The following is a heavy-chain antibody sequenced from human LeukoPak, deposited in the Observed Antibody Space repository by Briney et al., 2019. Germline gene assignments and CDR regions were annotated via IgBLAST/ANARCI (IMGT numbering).Heavy chain of an antibody. Sequence: GRSLRLSCAASGFTFSSYGMHWVRQAPGKGLEWVAVIWYDGSNKYYADPVKGRFTISRDNSKNTLYLQMNSLRAEDSAVYYCAKSRVRGVYYFDYWGQGTLVTVSS. V-gene: IGHV3-33*06. J-gene: IGHJ4*02. D-gene: IGHD3-10*02. CDR2: IWYDGSNK. CDR1: GFTFSSYG. CDR3: AKSRVRGVYYFDY.